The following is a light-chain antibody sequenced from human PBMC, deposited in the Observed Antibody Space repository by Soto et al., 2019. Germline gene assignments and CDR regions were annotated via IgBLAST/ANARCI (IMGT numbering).Light chain of an antibody. CDR2: GAS. J-gene: IGKJ5*01. CDR1: QSIRTN. CDR3: QQYNSWPPIT. Sequence: EIVMTQSPATLSVSPGERATLSCRASQSIRTNLAWFQHKPGQAPRLLIYGASTRATAIPGRFSGSGSGTEFTLTINSLQSDDFASYFCQQYNSWPPITFGQGTRLEIK. V-gene: IGKV3-15*01.